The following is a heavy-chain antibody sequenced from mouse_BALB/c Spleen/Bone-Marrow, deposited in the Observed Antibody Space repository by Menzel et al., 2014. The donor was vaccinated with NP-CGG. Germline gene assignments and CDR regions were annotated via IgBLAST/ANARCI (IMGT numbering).Heavy chain of an antibody. Sequence: LKQSGSELVRPGASVKLSCTASGYTFTSYWMHWVKQRPGQGLEWIGNIYPGSGSTNYDEKFKSKATLTVDTSSSKTYMQLNSLTSEDSAVYYCTRLGSTMITTDAYWGQGTLVTVSA. CDR3: TRLGSTMITTDAY. J-gene: IGHJ3*01. V-gene: IGHV1S22*01. CDR2: IYPGSGST. D-gene: IGHD2-4*01. CDR1: GYTFTSYW.